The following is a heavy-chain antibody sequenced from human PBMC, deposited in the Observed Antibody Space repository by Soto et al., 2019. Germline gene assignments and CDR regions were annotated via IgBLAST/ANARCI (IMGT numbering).Heavy chain of an antibody. J-gene: IGHJ6*02. CDR1: GFTFSSYA. V-gene: IGHV3-30-3*01. CDR3: ARDVDTAMAPPSYYYYGMDV. Sequence: GGSLRLSCAASGFTFSSYAMHWVRQAPGKGLEWVAVISYDGSNKYYADSVKGRFTISRDNSKNTLYLQMNSLRAEDTAVYYCARDVDTAMAPPSYYYYGMDVWGQGTTVTVSS. D-gene: IGHD5-18*01. CDR2: ISYDGSNK.